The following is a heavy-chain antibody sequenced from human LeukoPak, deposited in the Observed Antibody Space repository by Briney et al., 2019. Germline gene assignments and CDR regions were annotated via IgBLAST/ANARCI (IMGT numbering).Heavy chain of an antibody. CDR2: IIPIFGTA. CDR1: GGTFSSYA. Sequence: SVKVSCKASGGTFSSYAISWVRQAPGQGLEWMGGIIPIFGTANYAQKFQGRVTITADESTSTAYMELSGLRSEDTAVYYCVRGYSYGPNYFDYWGQGTLVTVSS. J-gene: IGHJ4*02. V-gene: IGHV1-69*13. CDR3: VRGYSYGPNYFDY. D-gene: IGHD5-18*01.